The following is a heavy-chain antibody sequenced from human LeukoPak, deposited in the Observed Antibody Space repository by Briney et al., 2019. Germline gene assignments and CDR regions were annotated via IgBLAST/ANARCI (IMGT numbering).Heavy chain of an antibody. Sequence: GGSLRLSCAASGFGFGNYAMHWVRQAPGKGLQWVSGINWSSKMVAYAASVKGRFTISRDNAKNSLYLQMSSLTSEDTAFYFCAKGRLEMATVDFEFWGQGTLVTVSS. V-gene: IGHV3-9*01. D-gene: IGHD5-24*01. CDR2: INWSSKMV. CDR1: GFGFGNYA. J-gene: IGHJ4*02. CDR3: AKGRLEMATVDFEF.